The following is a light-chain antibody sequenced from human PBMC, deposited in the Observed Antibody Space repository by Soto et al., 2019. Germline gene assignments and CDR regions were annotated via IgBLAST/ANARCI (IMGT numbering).Light chain of an antibody. V-gene: IGKV3-20*01. Sequence: IVLTNSAATQSLYTGERASLSCGASQSVSSTYLAWYQQKPGQAPRLLIYGASSRATGIPDRFSGSGSGTDFTLTISRLEPEDFAVYYCHQYGNSPLETFGQGTRLEIK. CDR2: GAS. J-gene: IGKJ5*01. CDR1: QSVSSTY. CDR3: HQYGNSPLET.